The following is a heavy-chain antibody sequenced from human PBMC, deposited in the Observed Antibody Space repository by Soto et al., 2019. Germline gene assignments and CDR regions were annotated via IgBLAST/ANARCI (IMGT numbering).Heavy chain of an antibody. CDR1: GGSVSSSSYY. J-gene: IGHJ5*02. CDR2: VYYSGST. CDR3: ARGRDGYNPYNGFDP. V-gene: IGHV4-39*01. Sequence: PSETLSLTCTVSGGSVSSSSYYWGWVRQPPGKGLEWIGSVYYSGSTYYNPSLESRVTISVDKSKNQFSLKLMSLSAADTAVYYCARGRDGYNPYNGFDPWGQGTLVTVSS. D-gene: IGHD5-12*01.